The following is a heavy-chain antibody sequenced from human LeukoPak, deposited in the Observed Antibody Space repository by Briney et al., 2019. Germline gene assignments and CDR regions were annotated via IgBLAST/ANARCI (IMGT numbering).Heavy chain of an antibody. Sequence: PAGYLRLYCSASAFTFCDYYMMWLRQAPGKGREGFSYICNSSSNIYYADSVKGRFTISRDNAKNSLYLQMNSLRAEDTAVYYCARVTNWNYVFWFDPWGQGTLVTVSS. J-gene: IGHJ5*02. CDR1: AFTFCDYY. V-gene: IGHV3-11*01. CDR2: ICNSSSNI. D-gene: IGHD1-7*01. CDR3: ARVTNWNYVFWFDP.